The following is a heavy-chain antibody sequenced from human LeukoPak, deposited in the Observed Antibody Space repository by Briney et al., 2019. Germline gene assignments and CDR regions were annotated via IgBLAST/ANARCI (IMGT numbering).Heavy chain of an antibody. J-gene: IGHJ4*02. CDR2: IYYSGST. D-gene: IGHD3-22*01. V-gene: IGHV4-31*03. Sequence: SETPSLTCTVSGGSISSGGYYWSWIRQHPGKGLEWIGYIYYSGSTYYNPSLKSRVTISVDTSKNQFSLKLSSVTAADTAVYYCARDYYDSSGYPHFDYWGQGTLVTVSS. CDR3: ARDYYDSSGYPHFDY. CDR1: GGSISSGGYY.